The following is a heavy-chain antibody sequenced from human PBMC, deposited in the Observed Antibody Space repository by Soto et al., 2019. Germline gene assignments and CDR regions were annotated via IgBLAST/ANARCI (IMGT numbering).Heavy chain of an antibody. V-gene: IGHV3-21*01. D-gene: IGHD7-27*01. J-gene: IGHJ4*02. CDR2: ISTRSRYT. Sequence: PGGSLRLSCAASGFPFDAYIMNWVRRPPGKGLEWVASISTRSRYTYYADSVKGRFTISRDNAKNSLYLQMNNLRAEDTAVYYCARETPILTQHYFDYWGQGTLVTVSS. CDR3: ARETPILTQHYFDY. CDR1: GFPFDAYI.